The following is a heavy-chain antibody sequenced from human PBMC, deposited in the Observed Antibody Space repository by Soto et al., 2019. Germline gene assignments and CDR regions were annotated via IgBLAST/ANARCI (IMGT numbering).Heavy chain of an antibody. D-gene: IGHD6-6*01. CDR3: AVRIAARGRFFDY. V-gene: IGHV4-39*01. CDR1: CGSISSSSYY. J-gene: IGHJ4*02. CDR2: IYYSGST. Sequence: PSETLSLTCTVSCGSISSSSYYWGWIRQPPGKGLEWIGSIYYSGSTYYNPSLKSRVTISVDTSKNQFSLKLSSVTAADTAVYYCAVRIAARGRFFDYWGQGTLVTVSS.